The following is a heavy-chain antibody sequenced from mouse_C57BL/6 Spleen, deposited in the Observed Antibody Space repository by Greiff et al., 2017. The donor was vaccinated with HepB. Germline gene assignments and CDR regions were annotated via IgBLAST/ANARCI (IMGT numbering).Heavy chain of an antibody. V-gene: IGHV5-17*01. Sequence: DVKLQESGGGLVKPGGSLKLSCAASGFTFSDYGMHWVRQAPEKGLEWVAYISSGSSTIYYADTVKGRFTISRDNAKNTLFLQMTSLRSEDTAMYYCAREGYYGSSLFDYWGQGTTLTVSS. CDR2: ISSGSSTI. D-gene: IGHD1-1*01. CDR1: GFTFSDYG. CDR3: AREGYYGSSLFDY. J-gene: IGHJ2*01.